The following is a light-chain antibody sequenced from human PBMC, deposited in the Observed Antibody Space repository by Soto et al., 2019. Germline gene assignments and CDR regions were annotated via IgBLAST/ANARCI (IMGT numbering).Light chain of an antibody. V-gene: IGKV3-15*01. CDR2: GAS. Sequence: EIVMTQSPATLSVSPGERATLSCRASQSVNSNLAWYQQKPGQAPRLLISGASTRATGIPAKFSGSGSETEFTPTVSSLQSEEFEVYYCQQYNSWWTFGQGTKVEMK. CDR3: QQYNSWWT. J-gene: IGKJ1*01. CDR1: QSVNSN.